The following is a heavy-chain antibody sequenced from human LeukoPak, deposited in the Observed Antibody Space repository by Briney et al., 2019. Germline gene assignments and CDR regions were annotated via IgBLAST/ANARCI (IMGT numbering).Heavy chain of an antibody. CDR2: INAGNGNA. J-gene: IGHJ6*02. CDR3: ARDHRAVAGSYYGMDV. Sequence: GASVKVSCKASGYTFTSYAMHWVRQAPGQRLEWMGWINAGNGNAKYSQKFQGRVTITRDTSASTAYMELSSLRSEDTAVYYCARDHRAVAGSYYGMDVWGQGTTVTVSS. D-gene: IGHD6-19*01. V-gene: IGHV1-3*01. CDR1: GYTFTSYA.